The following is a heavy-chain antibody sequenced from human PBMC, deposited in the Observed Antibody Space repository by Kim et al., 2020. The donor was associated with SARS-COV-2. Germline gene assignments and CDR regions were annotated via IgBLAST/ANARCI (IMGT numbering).Heavy chain of an antibody. Sequence: SETLSLTCAVYGGSFSGYYWSWIRQPPGKGLEWIGEINHSGSTNYNPSLKSRVTISVDTSKNQFSLKLSSVTAADTAVYYCARGRLWLHAFDIWGQGTMVTVSS. CDR2: INHSGST. D-gene: IGHD5-18*01. V-gene: IGHV4-34*01. J-gene: IGHJ3*02. CDR3: ARGRLWLHAFDI. CDR1: GGSFSGYY.